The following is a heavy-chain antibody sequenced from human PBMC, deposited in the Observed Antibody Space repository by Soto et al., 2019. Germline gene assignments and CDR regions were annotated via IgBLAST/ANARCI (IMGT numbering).Heavy chain of an antibody. Sequence: PSETLSLTCTVSGGSISSYYWSWIRQPPGKGLEWIGYIYYSGSTNYNPSLKSRVTISVDTSKNQFSLKLSSVTAADTAVYYCARDRSASRDCYFGYYFDYWGQGTLVTVSS. CDR3: ARDRSASRDCYFGYYFDY. CDR1: GGSISSYY. V-gene: IGHV4-59*01. J-gene: IGHJ4*02. D-gene: IGHD2-21*01. CDR2: IYYSGST.